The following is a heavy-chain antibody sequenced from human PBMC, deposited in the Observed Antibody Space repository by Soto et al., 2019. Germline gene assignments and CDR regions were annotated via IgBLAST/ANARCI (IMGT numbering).Heavy chain of an antibody. J-gene: IGHJ3*02. Sequence: GGSLRLSCSVSGFTFSTYSMAWIRQAPGKGLEWLSYISSSSSVIYYADSVKGRITVSRDNGKNALILQMHSLRADDTAVYYCVRYLIIPRAFDIWGQGTAVTVSS. D-gene: IGHD2-21*01. CDR2: ISSSSSVI. CDR1: GFTFSTYS. V-gene: IGHV3-48*04. CDR3: VRYLIIPRAFDI.